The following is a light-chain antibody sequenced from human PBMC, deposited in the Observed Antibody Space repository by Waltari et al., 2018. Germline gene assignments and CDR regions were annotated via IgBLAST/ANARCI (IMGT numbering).Light chain of an antibody. Sequence: SCTGTSSDVGGYNYVSWYQQHPGKAPKLMIYDVSNRPSGVSNRFSGSKSGNTASLTISGLQAEDEADYYCSSYTSSSTLVFGGGTKLTVL. CDR2: DVS. J-gene: IGLJ2*01. V-gene: IGLV2-14*03. CDR3: SSYTSSSTLV. CDR1: SSDVGGYNY.